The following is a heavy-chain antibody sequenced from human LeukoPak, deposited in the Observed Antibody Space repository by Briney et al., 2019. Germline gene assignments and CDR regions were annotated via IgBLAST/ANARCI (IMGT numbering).Heavy chain of an antibody. D-gene: IGHD1-26*01. CDR2: MNPNSGNT. V-gene: IGHV1-8*01. CDR1: GYTFTSYD. CDR3: ARDSGSSRDLFDY. Sequence: GASVKVSCKASGYTFTSYDINWVRQAPGQGLEWMGWMNPNSGNTGYAQKFQGRVTMTRNTSISTAYMELSSLRSEDTAVYYCARDSGSSRDLFDYWGQGTLVTVSS. J-gene: IGHJ4*02.